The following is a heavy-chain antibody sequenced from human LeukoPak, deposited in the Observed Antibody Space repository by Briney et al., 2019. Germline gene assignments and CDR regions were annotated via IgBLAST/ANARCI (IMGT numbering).Heavy chain of an antibody. CDR3: AREVSGSGGYFQH. CDR1: GYTFTTYA. Sequence: EASVKVSCKASGYTFTTYAMHWVRQAPGQRLEWMGWINAGNGITYYSQKFQGRVTITRDTSASTAYMELSSLRSEDTAAYYCAREVSGSGGYFQHWGQGTLVTVSS. CDR2: INAGNGIT. V-gene: IGHV1-3*01. D-gene: IGHD3-10*01. J-gene: IGHJ1*01.